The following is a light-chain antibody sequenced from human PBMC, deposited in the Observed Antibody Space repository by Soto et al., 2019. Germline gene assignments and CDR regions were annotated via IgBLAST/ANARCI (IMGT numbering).Light chain of an antibody. Sequence: AIQMTQSPSSLSASVGDRVTITCRASQGIRDELGWYQQKAGKAPNLLISAASRLQSGVPSRFSGRGSGTDFTLTISSLQPEDFAVYYCLQYNDYPRTFGQGTKVDI. V-gene: IGKV1-6*01. CDR3: LQYNDYPRT. CDR1: QGIRDE. J-gene: IGKJ1*01. CDR2: AAS.